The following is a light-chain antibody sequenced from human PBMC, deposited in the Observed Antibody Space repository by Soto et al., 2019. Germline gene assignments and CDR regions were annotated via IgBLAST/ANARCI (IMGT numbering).Light chain of an antibody. J-gene: IGKJ1*01. CDR2: GAS. CDR3: QQYGSSGT. Sequence: EIVLTQSPGTLSLSPGERATLSCRASQSVSNNYLAWYQQKPGQAPRLLIYGASNRVTGIPDRFSGSGSGTDFTLTISRLEPEDFAVYYCQQYGSSGTFGQGTKVDI. V-gene: IGKV3-20*01. CDR1: QSVSNNY.